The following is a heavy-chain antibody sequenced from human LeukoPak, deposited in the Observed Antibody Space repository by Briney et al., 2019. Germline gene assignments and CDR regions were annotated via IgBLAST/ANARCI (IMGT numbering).Heavy chain of an antibody. CDR3: AKGSYGDYDY. CDR2: TRYDGSNK. J-gene: IGHJ4*02. V-gene: IGHV3-30*02. D-gene: IGHD4-17*01. CDR1: GFTFSSYG. Sequence: PGGSLRLSCAASGFTFSSYGMRWVRQAPGKGLGWVAFTRYDGSNKYYADSVKGRFTISRDNSKNTLYLQMNSLRAENTAVYYCAKGSYGDYDYWGQGTLVTVSS.